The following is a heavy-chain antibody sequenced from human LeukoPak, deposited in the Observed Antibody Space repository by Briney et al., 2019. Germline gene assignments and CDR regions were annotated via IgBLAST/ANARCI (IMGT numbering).Heavy chain of an antibody. CDR1: GGTFSSYA. Sequence: SVKVSCKASGGTFSSYAISWVRQAPGQGLEWMGGIIPIFGTANYAQKFQGRVTITADESTSTAYMELSSLRSEDTAVYYCAKETASDFGGAVDYWGQGTLVTVSS. CDR3: AKETASDFGGAVDY. CDR2: IIPIFGTA. D-gene: IGHD3-10*01. J-gene: IGHJ4*02. V-gene: IGHV1-69*13.